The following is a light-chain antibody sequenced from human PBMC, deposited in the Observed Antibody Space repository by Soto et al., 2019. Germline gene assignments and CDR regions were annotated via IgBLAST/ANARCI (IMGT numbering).Light chain of an antibody. J-gene: IGLJ1*01. CDR1: SSDVGSYNL. V-gene: IGLV2-23*02. Sequence: QSVLNQPASVSGSPGQSITIICTGNSSDVGSYNLVSWYQQLPGKAPKLIIYEVSRRPSGVSNRFSGSKSGNTASLTISGLQAEDEADYYCCSWAGSNTFYFFGTGTKVTVL. CDR2: EVS. CDR3: CSWAGSNTFYF.